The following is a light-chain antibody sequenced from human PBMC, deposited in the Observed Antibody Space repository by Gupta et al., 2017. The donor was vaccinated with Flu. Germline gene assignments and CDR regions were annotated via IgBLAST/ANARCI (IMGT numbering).Light chain of an antibody. J-gene: IGKJ3*01. V-gene: IGKV4-1*01. CDR2: WAS. CDR1: QSVLYSSSNKNY. Sequence: NCKYSQSVLYSSSNKNYLAWYQQKPGQPPKLLIYWASTRESGVPDRFSGSGSGTDFTLTISSLQAEDVAVYYCQQYYSTPFTFGPGTKVEIK. CDR3: QQYYSTPFT.